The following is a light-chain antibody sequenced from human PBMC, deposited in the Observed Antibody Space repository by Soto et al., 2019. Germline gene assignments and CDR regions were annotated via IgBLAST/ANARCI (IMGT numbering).Light chain of an antibody. Sequence: DMVFTQSPGTVSLSPGEPATLSCRASQSVSIIYLAWYQQKPGQAPRLLIYGPSNRATGIPDRFSGSGSATEFTLTTTRLEPEAFSAYYCQQYDTSPLTFGGGTQVDTK. V-gene: IGKV3-20*01. CDR1: QSVSIIY. J-gene: IGKJ4*01. CDR3: QQYDTSPLT. CDR2: GPS.